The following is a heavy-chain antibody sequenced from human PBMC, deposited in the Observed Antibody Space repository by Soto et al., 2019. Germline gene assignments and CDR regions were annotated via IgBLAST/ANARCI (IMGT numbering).Heavy chain of an antibody. CDR1: GYTFTGYY. Sequence: ASVKVSCKASGYTFTGYYMHWVRQAPGQGLEWMGWINPNSGGTNYAQKLQGWVTMTRDTSISTAYMELSRLRSDDTAVYYCARSAAAGTPHYYYGMDVWGQGTTVTVSS. V-gene: IGHV1-2*04. CDR3: ARSAAAGTPHYYYGMDV. CDR2: INPNSGGT. D-gene: IGHD6-13*01. J-gene: IGHJ6*02.